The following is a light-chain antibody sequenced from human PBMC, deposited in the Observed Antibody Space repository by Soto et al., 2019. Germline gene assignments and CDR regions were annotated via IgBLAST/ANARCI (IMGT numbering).Light chain of an antibody. CDR3: QQLNSFPLT. CDR2: AAS. V-gene: IGKV1-9*01. Sequence: DIQLTQSPSFLSASVGGRVTITCLASQGIGTSLAWYQQKAGKAPKLLIFAASTLQSGVPSRFSGSASETGFTLTISSLQPEDVATYYCQQLNSFPLTFGGGTKVDIK. J-gene: IGKJ4*01. CDR1: QGIGTS.